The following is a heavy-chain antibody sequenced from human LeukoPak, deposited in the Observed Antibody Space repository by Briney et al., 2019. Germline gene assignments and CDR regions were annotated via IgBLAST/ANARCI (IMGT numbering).Heavy chain of an antibody. CDR3: AGFGYSSGWSEHDY. CDR1: GFTFSRFG. J-gene: IGHJ4*02. Sequence: GSLRLSCAASGFTFSRFGMNWVRQAPGKGLEWIGEIYHSGSTNYNPSLKSRVTISVDKSKNQFSLKLSSVTAADTAVYYCAGFGYSSGWSEHDYWGQGTLVTVSS. CDR2: IYHSGST. V-gene: IGHV4-4*02. D-gene: IGHD6-19*01.